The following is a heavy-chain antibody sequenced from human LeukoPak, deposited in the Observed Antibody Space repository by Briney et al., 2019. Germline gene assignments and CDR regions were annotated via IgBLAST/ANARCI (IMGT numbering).Heavy chain of an antibody. D-gene: IGHD5-12*01. Sequence: PGGSLRLSCAVSGLTFNNYAMSWVRQAPGKGLEWVSGISGRGASKYYADSVKGRFTISRDNAKNSLYLQMNSLRAEDTAVYYCARDRGWGMDVWGKGTTVTISS. CDR3: ARDRGWGMDV. J-gene: IGHJ6*03. CDR2: ISGRGASK. V-gene: IGHV3-23*01. CDR1: GLTFNNYA.